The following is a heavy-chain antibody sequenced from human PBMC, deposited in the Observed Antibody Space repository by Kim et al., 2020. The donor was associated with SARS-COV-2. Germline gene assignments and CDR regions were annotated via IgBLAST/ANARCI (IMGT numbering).Heavy chain of an antibody. Sequence: ASVKVSCKASGYTFTSYAMNWVRQAPGQGLEWMGWINTNTGNPTYAQGFTGRFVFSLDTSVSTAYLQISSLKAEDTAVYYCARDSDYYDSSGYYFDYWGQGTLVTVSS. CDR3: ARDSDYYDSSGYYFDY. CDR2: INTNTGNP. J-gene: IGHJ4*02. CDR1: GYTFTSYA. D-gene: IGHD3-22*01. V-gene: IGHV7-4-1*02.